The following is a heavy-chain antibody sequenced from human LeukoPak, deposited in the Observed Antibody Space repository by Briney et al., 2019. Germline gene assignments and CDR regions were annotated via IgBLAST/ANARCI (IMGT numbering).Heavy chain of an antibody. CDR2: INHSGST. CDR1: GGSFSGYY. V-gene: IGHV4-34*01. Sequence: SETLSLTCAVYGGSFSGYYWSWIRQPPGKGLEWIGEINHSGSTNYNPSLKSRVTISVDTSKNQFSLKLSSVTAADTAVYYCARGFRIYYGSASYFGYWGQGTLVTVSS. J-gene: IGHJ4*02. CDR3: ARGFRIYYGSASYFGY. D-gene: IGHD3-10*01.